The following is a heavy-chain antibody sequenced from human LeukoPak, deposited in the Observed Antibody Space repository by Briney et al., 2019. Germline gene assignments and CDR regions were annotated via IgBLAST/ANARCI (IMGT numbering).Heavy chain of an antibody. Sequence: GGSLRLSCAASGFTFSDYYMSWIRQAPGKGLEWVSYISNSDSTTYYADSVKGRFTIFRDNAKNSLSLQMNSLRAEDTAVYYCARDFWSGRSPFDYWGQGTLVTVSS. CDR2: ISNSDSTT. J-gene: IGHJ4*02. CDR1: GFTFSDYY. D-gene: IGHD3-3*01. V-gene: IGHV3-11*04. CDR3: ARDFWSGRSPFDY.